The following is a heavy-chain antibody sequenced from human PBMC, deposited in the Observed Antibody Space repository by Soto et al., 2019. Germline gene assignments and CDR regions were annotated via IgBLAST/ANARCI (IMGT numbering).Heavy chain of an antibody. CDR3: ARVFKTMSFYYGMDV. CDR1: GVSINSGGYY. D-gene: IGHD3-22*01. V-gene: IGHV4-31*03. J-gene: IGHJ6*02. Sequence: QVQLQESGPGLVKPSQTLSLICTVSGVSINSGGYYWSWIRQLPGKGLEWIGYIYYTASTYYNPSLQSRITISVDTSANQFSLKLSSVTAADTAIYFCARVFKTMSFYYGMDVWGQGPAVAVSS. CDR2: IYYTAST.